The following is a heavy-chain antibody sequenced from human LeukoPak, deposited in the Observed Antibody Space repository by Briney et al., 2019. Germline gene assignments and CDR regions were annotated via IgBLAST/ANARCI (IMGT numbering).Heavy chain of an antibody. D-gene: IGHD3-22*01. Sequence: GGSLRLSCAASGFSVSSNYMSWVRQAPGKGLEWVSVLYSGGSTYYADSVKGRFTVPRDNSKNTLYLQMNSLRAEDTAVYYCARDDYYDSSGYSDGMDVWGQGTTVTVSS. J-gene: IGHJ6*02. V-gene: IGHV3-53*01. CDR2: LYSGGST. CDR3: ARDDYYDSSGYSDGMDV. CDR1: GFSVSSNY.